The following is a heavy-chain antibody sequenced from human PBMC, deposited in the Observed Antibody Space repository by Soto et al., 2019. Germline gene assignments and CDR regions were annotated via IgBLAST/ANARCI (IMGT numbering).Heavy chain of an antibody. Sequence: QVQLVQSGAEVKRPGSSVKVSCKASGDTFSFYSINWVRQAPGLVLEWMGRVNPILSMSNYAQRFQGRVTMNGDTSTSRAYMELRGLRSEDTAMYYCATSYGSGYRAFDYWGQGALVTVSS. CDR1: GDTFSFYS. CDR2: VNPILSMS. CDR3: ATSYGSGYRAFDY. J-gene: IGHJ4*02. V-gene: IGHV1-69*04. D-gene: IGHD3-10*01.